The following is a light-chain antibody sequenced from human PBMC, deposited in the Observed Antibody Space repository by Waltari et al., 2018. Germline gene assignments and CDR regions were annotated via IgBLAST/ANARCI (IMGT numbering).Light chain of an antibody. CDR1: QSVSSN. V-gene: IGKV3D-15*01. J-gene: IGKJ3*01. Sequence: EIVMTQSPATLSVSPGERATLSCRASQSVSSNLAWYQQKPGQAPRPLIYGASTRATGIPARFSVSGSGTEFTLTISSLQSEDFAFYYCQQYNNWPPLFTFGPGTKVDIK. CDR2: GAS. CDR3: QQYNNWPPLFT.